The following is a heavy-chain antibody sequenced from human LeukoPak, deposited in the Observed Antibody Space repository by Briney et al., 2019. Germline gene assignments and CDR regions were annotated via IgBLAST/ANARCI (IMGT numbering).Heavy chain of an antibody. J-gene: IGHJ4*02. V-gene: IGHV1-2*02. D-gene: IGHD3-22*01. CDR2: INPNSGGT. CDR1: GYTFTDYY. Sequence: GASVKVSCKASGYTFTDYYVHWVRQAPGQGLEWVGGINPNSGGTNYAQGFQGRVTMTRDTSISTAYMELSRLRSDDTAVYYCARTSLDSSAYYPNYWGQGTLVTVSS. CDR3: ARTSLDSSAYYPNY.